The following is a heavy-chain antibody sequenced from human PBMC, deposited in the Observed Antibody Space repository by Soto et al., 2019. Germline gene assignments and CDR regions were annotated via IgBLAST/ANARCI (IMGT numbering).Heavy chain of an antibody. CDR1: GFTFSSYA. Sequence: GGSLRLSCAASGFTFSSYAMSWVRQAPGKGLEWVSAISGSGGSTYYVDSVKGRFTISRDNSKNTLYLQMNSLRAEDTAVYYCAKALRRGYSYGLEFDYWGQGTLVTVSS. V-gene: IGHV3-23*01. CDR2: ISGSGGST. CDR3: AKALRRGYSYGLEFDY. J-gene: IGHJ4*02. D-gene: IGHD5-18*01.